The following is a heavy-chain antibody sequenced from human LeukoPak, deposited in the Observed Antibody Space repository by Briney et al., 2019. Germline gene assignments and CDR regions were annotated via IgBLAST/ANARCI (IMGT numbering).Heavy chain of an antibody. D-gene: IGHD4-17*01. Sequence: ASVKVSCKASGYTFTSYDINWVRQAPGQGLEWMGWINPNSGGTNYAQKFQGRVTMTRDTSISTAYMELSRLRSDDTAVYYCARDGQSDYGDYYYYYMDVWGKGTTVTISS. CDR3: ARDGQSDYGDYYYYYMDV. J-gene: IGHJ6*03. CDR2: INPNSGGT. CDR1: GYTFTSYD. V-gene: IGHV1-2*02.